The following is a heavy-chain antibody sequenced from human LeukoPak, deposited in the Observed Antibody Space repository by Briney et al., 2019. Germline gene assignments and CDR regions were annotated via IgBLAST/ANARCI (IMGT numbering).Heavy chain of an antibody. J-gene: IGHJ6*02. Sequence: GASVKVSCKASGYTFTSYAMHWVRQAPGQRLEWMGWINAGNGNTKYSQKFQGRVTITRDTSASTAYMELSSLRSEDTAVYYCARDRIVVVPAASYYYYYGMDVWGQGTTVTVSS. CDR3: ARDRIVVVPAASYYYYYGMDV. V-gene: IGHV1-3*01. D-gene: IGHD2-2*01. CDR1: GYTFTSYA. CDR2: INAGNGNT.